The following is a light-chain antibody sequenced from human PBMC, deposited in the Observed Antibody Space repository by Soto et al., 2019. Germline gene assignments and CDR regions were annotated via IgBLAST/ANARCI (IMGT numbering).Light chain of an antibody. Sequence: QSALTQPASVSGSPGQSITISCTGTNNDVGAFNLVSWYQQHPVKAPKLIIFGVTERPSGVSNRFSGSKSGNTASLTISGLQAEDEGDTYCCSYAGSGNYWIFGGGTKLTVL. V-gene: IGLV2-23*02. CDR2: GVT. CDR3: CSYAGSGNYWI. CDR1: NNDVGAFNL. J-gene: IGLJ3*02.